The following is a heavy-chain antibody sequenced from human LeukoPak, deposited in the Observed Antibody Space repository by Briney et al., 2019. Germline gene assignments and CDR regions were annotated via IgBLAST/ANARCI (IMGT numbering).Heavy chain of an antibody. CDR1: GFTFSDYY. V-gene: IGHV3-11*06. J-gene: IGHJ4*02. CDR3: ARASASYFDY. CDR2: ISSSSSSYT. Sequence: PGGSLRLSCAASGFTFSDYYMSWIRQAPGKGLEWVSYISSSSSSYTNNADSVKGRLTISRDNAKNSLYLQLNSLRAEDTGVYYCARASASYFDYWGQGTLVTVSS.